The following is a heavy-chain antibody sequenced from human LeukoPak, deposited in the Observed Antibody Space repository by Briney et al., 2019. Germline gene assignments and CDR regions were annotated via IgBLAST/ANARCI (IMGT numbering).Heavy chain of an antibody. CDR2: IIPILGIA. V-gene: IGHV1-69*04. J-gene: IGHJ3*02. CDR1: GGTFSSYA. D-gene: IGHD2-8*01. CDR3: ASRMLYWAFDI. Sequence: ASVKVSCKASGGTFSSYAISWVRQAPGQGLEWMGRIIPILGIANYAQKFQGRVTITADESTSTAYMELSSLRSEDTAVYYCASRMLYWAFDIWGQGTMVTVSS.